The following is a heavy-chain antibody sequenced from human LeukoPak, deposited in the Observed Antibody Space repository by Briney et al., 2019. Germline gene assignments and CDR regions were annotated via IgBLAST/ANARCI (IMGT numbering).Heavy chain of an antibody. CDR3: ARGVTMVRGAHFDY. CDR2: INTNTENP. J-gene: IGHJ4*02. D-gene: IGHD3-10*01. CDR1: GYTFTSYA. Sequence: ASVKVSCKASGYTFTSYAMNWVRQAPGQGLEWMGWINTNTENPTYAQGFTGRFVFSLDTSVSTAYLQISSLKAEDTAVYYCARGVTMVRGAHFDYWGQGTLVTVSS. V-gene: IGHV7-4-1*02.